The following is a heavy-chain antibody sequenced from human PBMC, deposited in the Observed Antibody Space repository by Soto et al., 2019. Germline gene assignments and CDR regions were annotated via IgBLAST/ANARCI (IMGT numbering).Heavy chain of an antibody. CDR1: GYTFTSYA. Sequence: GXSVKVSCKASGYTFTSYAMHWVRQAPGQRLEWMGWINAGNGNTKYSQKFQGRVTITRDTSASTAYMELSSLRSEDTAVYYCARVGPPQYYDILTGFDYWGQGTLVTVSS. CDR3: ARVGPPQYYDILTGFDY. J-gene: IGHJ4*02. D-gene: IGHD3-9*01. CDR2: INAGNGNT. V-gene: IGHV1-3*01.